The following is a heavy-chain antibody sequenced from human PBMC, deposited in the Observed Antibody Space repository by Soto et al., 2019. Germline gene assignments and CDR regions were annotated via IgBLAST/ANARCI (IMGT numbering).Heavy chain of an antibody. CDR2: INHSGST. CDR1: GGSFSGYY. D-gene: IGHD3-10*01. CDR3: ARASLGGSGAFDY. J-gene: IGHJ4*02. V-gene: IGHV4-34*01. Sequence: PSETLSLTCAVYGGSFSGYYWSWIRQPPGKGLEWIGEINHSGSTNYNPSLKSRVTISVDTSKNQFSLKLSSVTAADTAVYYCARASLGGSGAFDYWGQGTLVTVSS.